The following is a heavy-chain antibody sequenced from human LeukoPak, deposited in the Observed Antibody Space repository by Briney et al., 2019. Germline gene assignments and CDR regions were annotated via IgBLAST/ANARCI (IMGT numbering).Heavy chain of an antibody. Sequence: SETLSLTCTVSGDSISSGDYYWSWIRQPAGKGLEWIGRIYTSGSTNYNPSLKSRVTMSVDTSKNQFSLKLSSVTAADTAVYYCARVTAGYSALYYYYMDVWGKGTTVTISS. D-gene: IGHD3-9*01. CDR2: IYTSGST. CDR1: GDSISSGDYY. J-gene: IGHJ6*03. CDR3: ARVTAGYSALYYYYMDV. V-gene: IGHV4-61*02.